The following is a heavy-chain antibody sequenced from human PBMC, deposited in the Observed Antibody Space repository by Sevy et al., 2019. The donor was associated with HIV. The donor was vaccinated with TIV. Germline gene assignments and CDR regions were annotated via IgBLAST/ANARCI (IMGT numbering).Heavy chain of an antibody. CDR2: ISNRGSTT. V-gene: IGHV3-11*01. CDR1: GFTFSDYF. D-gene: IGHD2-2*01. J-gene: IGHJ4*02. CDR3: ARDNTKLGYCSSTNCPADFDY. Sequence: GGSLRLSCAASGFTFSDYFMTWIRQAPGRGLEWVAYISNRGSTTYYADFLKGRFTMSGDKANNFLYLQMNSLRAEDTAVYYCARDNTKLGYCSSTNCPADFDYWGQGTLVTVSS.